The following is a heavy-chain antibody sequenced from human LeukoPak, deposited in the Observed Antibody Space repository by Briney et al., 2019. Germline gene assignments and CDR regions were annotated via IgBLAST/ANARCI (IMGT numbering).Heavy chain of an antibody. Sequence: PSETLSLTCTVSGGSISSYYWSWIRQPAGKGLEWIGRIYTSGSTNYNPSLKSRVTMSVDTSKNQFSLKLSSVTAADTAVYYCARGRYSSPYWYFDLWGRGTLVTVSS. CDR1: GGSISSYY. V-gene: IGHV4-4*07. CDR3: ARGRYSSPYWYFDL. J-gene: IGHJ2*01. CDR2: IYTSGST. D-gene: IGHD6-13*01.